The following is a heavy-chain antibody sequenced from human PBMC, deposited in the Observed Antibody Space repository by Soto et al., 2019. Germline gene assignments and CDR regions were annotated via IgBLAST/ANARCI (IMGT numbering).Heavy chain of an antibody. CDR2: IYYSGST. V-gene: IGHV4-59*01. J-gene: IGHJ5*02. CDR3: ARSAATFAVVVPAANRNWFDP. D-gene: IGHD2-2*01. CDR1: GGTISSYY. Sequence: PSETLSVTCPVSGGTISSYYWSWIRQPPGKGLEWIGYIYYSGSTNYNPSLKSRVTISVDTSKNQFSLKLSSVTAADTAVYYCARSAATFAVVVPAANRNWFDPWGQGTLVTVSS.